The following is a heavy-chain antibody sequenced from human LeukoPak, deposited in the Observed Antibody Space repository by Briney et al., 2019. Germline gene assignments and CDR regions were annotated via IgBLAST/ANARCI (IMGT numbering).Heavy chain of an antibody. D-gene: IGHD3-3*01. V-gene: IGHV3-30-3*01. CDR3: AREDYDFWSGYYTPHPYYFDY. CDR2: ISYGGSNK. CDR1: GFSVSSNY. J-gene: IGHJ4*02. Sequence: PGGSLRLSCAVSGFSVSSNYMSWVRQAPGKGLEWVAVISYGGSNKYYADSVKGRFTISRDNAKNTLYLQMNSLRAEDTAVYYCAREDYDFWSGYYTPHPYYFDYWGQGTLVTVSS.